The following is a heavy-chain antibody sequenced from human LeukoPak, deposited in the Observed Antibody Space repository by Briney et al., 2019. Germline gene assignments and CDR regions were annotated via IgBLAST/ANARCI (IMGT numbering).Heavy chain of an antibody. V-gene: IGHV3-20*04. Sequence: GGSLRLSCAASGFTFDDYGMSWVCQAPGKGLEWVSGINWNGGSTGYADSVKGRFTISRDNAKNSLYLQMNSPRAEDTALYYCARGYDSSAEAFDIWGQGTMVTVSS. CDR1: GFTFDDYG. D-gene: IGHD3-22*01. CDR3: ARGYDSSAEAFDI. CDR2: INWNGGST. J-gene: IGHJ3*02.